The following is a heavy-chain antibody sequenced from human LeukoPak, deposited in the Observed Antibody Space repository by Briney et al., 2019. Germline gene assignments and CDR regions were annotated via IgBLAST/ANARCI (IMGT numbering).Heavy chain of an antibody. J-gene: IGHJ4*02. V-gene: IGHV3-48*02. CDR2: ISSSNSTI. Sequence: GGSLRLSCAASGFTFSSYSMNWVRQAPGKGLEWVSYISSSNSTIYYADSVKGRFTISRDNAKNSLYLQMNSLRDEDTAVYYCARVNYYYDSSGYPRASYFDYWGQGTLVTVSS. CDR3: ARVNYYYDSSGYPRASYFDY. D-gene: IGHD3-22*01. CDR1: GFTFSSYS.